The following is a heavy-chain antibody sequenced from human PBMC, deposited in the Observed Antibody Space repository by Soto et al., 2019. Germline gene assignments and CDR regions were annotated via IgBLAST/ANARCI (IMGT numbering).Heavy chain of an antibody. V-gene: IGHV1-8*01. CDR1: GYTFTSYD. D-gene: IGHD6-19*01. CDR2: MNPNSGNT. Sequence: ASVKVSCKASGYTFTSYDINWVRQATGQGLEWMGWMNPNSGNTGYAQKLQGRVTVTTDTSTSTAYMELRSLRSDDTAVYYCARVTRIAVAGADAFDIWGQGTMVTVSS. J-gene: IGHJ3*02. CDR3: ARVTRIAVAGADAFDI.